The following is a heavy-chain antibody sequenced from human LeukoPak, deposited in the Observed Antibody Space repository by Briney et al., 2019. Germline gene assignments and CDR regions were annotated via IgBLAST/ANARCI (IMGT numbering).Heavy chain of an antibody. J-gene: IGHJ5*02. D-gene: IGHD3-22*01. CDR3: ARSWLNQPYNWFDP. CDR1: GVSISSYY. V-gene: IGHV4-4*07. Sequence: SETLSLTCSVSGVSISSYYWSWIRQPAGKGLEWVGRIYIGGSTNYNPSLKSRVTMSVDTSKNHFSLRLSSVTAADTAVYYCARSWLNQPYNWFDPWGQGTLVTVSS. CDR2: IYIGGST.